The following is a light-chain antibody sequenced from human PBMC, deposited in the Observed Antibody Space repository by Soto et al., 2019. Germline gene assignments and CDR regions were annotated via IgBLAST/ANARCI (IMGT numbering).Light chain of an antibody. V-gene: IGKV1-5*01. J-gene: IGKJ1*01. CDR3: QQYHSYWT. CDR2: DAS. CDR1: QSISSW. Sequence: EILKTPSPSTLSASVDDRVTITCRASQSISSWLAWYQQKPGKAPKLLIYDASSLESGVPQRFSGSGSGTEFTLTISSLQTDDFSTYYCQQYHSYWTFGQGTKVDIK.